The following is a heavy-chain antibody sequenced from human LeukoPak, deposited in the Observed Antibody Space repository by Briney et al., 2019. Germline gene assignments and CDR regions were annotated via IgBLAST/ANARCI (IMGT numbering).Heavy chain of an antibody. Sequence: GGSLRLSCAASGFTFSDYHMSWIRQAPGKGLEWVGRIKSKTDGGTTDYAAPVKGRFTISRDDSKNTLYLQMNSLKTEDTAVYYCTTGPTRGGYWGQGTLVTVSS. V-gene: IGHV3-15*01. CDR2: IKSKTDGGTT. D-gene: IGHD3-10*01. J-gene: IGHJ4*02. CDR3: TTGPTRGGY. CDR1: GFTFSDYH.